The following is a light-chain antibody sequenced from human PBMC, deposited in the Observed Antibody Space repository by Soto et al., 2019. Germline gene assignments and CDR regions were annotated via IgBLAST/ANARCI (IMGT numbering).Light chain of an antibody. CDR2: KAS. CDR1: DNIGPW. CDR3: QHYNSYSRT. V-gene: IGKV1-5*03. J-gene: IGKJ1*01. Sequence: DIQMTQSPSTLSASIGDRVAITCRASDNIGPWVAWYQQKPGKAPKLLIYKASTLETGAPSRFAGSGSGTGFTLTLPRLQPDDFATYYCQHYNSYSRTFGQGTKVEV.